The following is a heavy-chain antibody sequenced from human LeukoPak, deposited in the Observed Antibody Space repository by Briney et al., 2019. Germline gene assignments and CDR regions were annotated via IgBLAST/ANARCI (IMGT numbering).Heavy chain of an antibody. CDR2: IYSGGST. CDR1: GFTVSSNY. V-gene: IGHV3-66*01. J-gene: IGHJ4*02. Sequence: GGSLRLSCAASGFTVSSNYMSWVRQAPGKGLEWVSVIYSGGSTYYAASVKSRLTISRDNSKNTLYLQMNSLRAEDTAVYYCARDLLGIGSYFDYWGQGTLVTVSS. CDR3: ARDLLGIGSYFDY. D-gene: IGHD3-10*01.